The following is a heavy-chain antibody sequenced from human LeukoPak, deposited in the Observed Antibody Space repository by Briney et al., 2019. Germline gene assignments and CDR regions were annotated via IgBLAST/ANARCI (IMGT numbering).Heavy chain of an antibody. Sequence: GGSLRLSCAASGFTFSSYAMSWVRQAPGKGLEWVSTISGSGGGTYYADSVKGRFTFSRYNSKNTLYLQMNSLRADDTAVYYCANNMTTVTAFDYWGQGTLVTVSS. D-gene: IGHD4-17*01. CDR3: ANNMTTVTAFDY. J-gene: IGHJ4*02. CDR2: ISGSGGGT. CDR1: GFTFSSYA. V-gene: IGHV3-23*01.